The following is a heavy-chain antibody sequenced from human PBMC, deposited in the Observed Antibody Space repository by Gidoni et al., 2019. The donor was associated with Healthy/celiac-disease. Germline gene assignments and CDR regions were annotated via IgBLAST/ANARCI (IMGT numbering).Heavy chain of an antibody. Sequence: QVQLQESGPGLVKTSQTLSLTCTVSGGSLSSGDSYWRWIRQHPGKGLEWIGYIYYSGCTYYNPSLKSRVTISVDTSKNQFSLKLSSVTAADTAVYHCARWYYYDSSGSKYKHYFDYWGQGTLVTVSS. CDR1: GGSLSSGDSY. J-gene: IGHJ4*02. D-gene: IGHD3-22*01. CDR2: IYYSGCT. V-gene: IGHV4-30-4*01. CDR3: ARWYYYDSSGSKYKHYFDY.